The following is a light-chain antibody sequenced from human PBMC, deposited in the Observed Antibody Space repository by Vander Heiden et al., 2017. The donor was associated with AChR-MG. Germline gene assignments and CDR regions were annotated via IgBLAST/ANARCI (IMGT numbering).Light chain of an antibody. CDR3: QQSHSLRYT. Sequence: DIQMTQSPSSLSAFVGDRVTIICRASQSIGSKLNWYQRKPGKAPNLLVSGASSLQSGVPSRFSGSGSGTDFTLTISRLQPEDFAAYYCQQSHSLRYTFGQGTKLEIK. CDR2: GAS. CDR1: QSIGSK. V-gene: IGKV1-39*01. J-gene: IGKJ2*01.